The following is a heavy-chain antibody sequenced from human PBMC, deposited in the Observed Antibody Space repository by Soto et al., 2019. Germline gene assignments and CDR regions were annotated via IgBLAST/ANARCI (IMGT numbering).Heavy chain of an antibody. D-gene: IGHD5-12*01. CDR3: ARDKARLQLGGNYYYIMDV. CDR2: IMPVFRTP. V-gene: IGHV1-69*12. Sequence: QVQLVQSGAEVKKPGSSVKVSCKASGGTFSSSAISWVRQAPGQGLEWMGGIMPVFRTPDYAQKFQGRVTMTADESTSTAYMELSSLTSEDTAVYYCARDKARLQLGGNYYYIMDVW. J-gene: IGHJ6*01. CDR1: GGTFSSSA.